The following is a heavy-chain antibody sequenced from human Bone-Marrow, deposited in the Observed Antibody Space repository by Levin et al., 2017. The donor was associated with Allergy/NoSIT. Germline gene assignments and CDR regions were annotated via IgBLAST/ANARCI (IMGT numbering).Heavy chain of an antibody. D-gene: IGHD4-17*01. CDR1: GFTFSSYW. CDR3: ARDVIYYGDYALDY. V-gene: IGHV3-7*01. Sequence: GESLKISCAASGFTFSSYWMSWVRQAPGKGLEWVANIKQDGSEKYYVDSVKGRFTISRDNAKNSLYLQMNSLRAEDTAVYYCARDVIYYGDYALDYWGQGTLVTVSS. J-gene: IGHJ4*02. CDR2: IKQDGSEK.